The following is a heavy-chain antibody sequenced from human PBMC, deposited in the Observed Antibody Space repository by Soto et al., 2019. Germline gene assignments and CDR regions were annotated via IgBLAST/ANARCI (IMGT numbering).Heavy chain of an antibody. CDR1: GGTFSSYA. J-gene: IGHJ5*02. D-gene: IGHD6-6*01. CDR2: IIPIFGTA. V-gene: IGHV1-69*13. Sequence: GASVKVSCKASGGTFSSYAISWVRQAPGQGLEWMGGIIPIFGTANYAQKSQGRVTITADESTSTAYMELSSLRSEDTAVYYCARDPDSSSSPNWLFDPWGQGTLVTVSS. CDR3: ARDPDSSSSPNWLFDP.